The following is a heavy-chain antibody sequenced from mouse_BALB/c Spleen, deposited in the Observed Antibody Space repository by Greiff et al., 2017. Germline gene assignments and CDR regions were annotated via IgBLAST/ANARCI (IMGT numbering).Heavy chain of an antibody. CDR2: ISYSGST. J-gene: IGHJ4*01. CDR1: GYSITSDYA. D-gene: IGHD1-1*01. V-gene: IGHV3-2*02. CDR3: AREGVVADYYAMDY. Sequence: VQLQESGPGLVKPSQSLSLTCTVTGYSITSDYAWNWIRQFPGNKLEWMGYISYSGSTSYNPSLKSRISITRDTSKNQFFLQLNSVTTEDTATYYCAREGVVADYYAMDYWGQGTSVTVSS.